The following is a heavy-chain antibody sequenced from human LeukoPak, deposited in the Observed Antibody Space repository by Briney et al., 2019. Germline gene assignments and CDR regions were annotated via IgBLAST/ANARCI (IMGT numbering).Heavy chain of an antibody. CDR2: IHHSGTT. CDR1: GYTITSIYY. Sequence: SETLSLTCTVSGYTITSIYYWGWIRQPPGKGLEWIGSIHHSGTTAYNPSLKSRVTISVDTSKSQFSLKLSSVTAAGTAVYYCARSYASSGLDHWGQGTLVTVSS. CDR3: ARSYASSGLDH. J-gene: IGHJ4*02. V-gene: IGHV4-38-2*02. D-gene: IGHD3-16*01.